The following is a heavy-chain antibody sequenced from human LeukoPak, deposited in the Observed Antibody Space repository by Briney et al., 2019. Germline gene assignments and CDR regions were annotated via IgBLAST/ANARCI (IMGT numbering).Heavy chain of an antibody. CDR3: ARHRGDNSNPRYYFYYMDV. CDR2: MYHRGST. V-gene: IGHV4-38-2*01. CDR1: VHSISSGYY. D-gene: IGHD4-11*01. Sequence: PSETLSLTCSMSVHSISSGYYWGWVRQPPGKGLEWIGTMYHRGSTYYNPSLKSRVTMPVDTSKNHFSLKLRSVIAADAALYYCARHRGDNSNPRYYFYYMDVWGKGTTVTVSS. J-gene: IGHJ6*03.